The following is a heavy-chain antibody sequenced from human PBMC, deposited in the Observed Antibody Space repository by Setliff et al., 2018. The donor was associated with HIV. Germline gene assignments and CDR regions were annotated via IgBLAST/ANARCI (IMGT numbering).Heavy chain of an antibody. Sequence: SETLSLTCAVSGGSFTGYYWSWIRQTPGKGLEWIAEINHSGNTNYNPSLERRVTISADTSQNQFSLNLTSVTAADTAVYYCAGSSSYSFDLWGQGTLVTVSS. J-gene: IGHJ4*02. D-gene: IGHD6-13*01. V-gene: IGHV4-34*01. CDR2: INHSGNT. CDR1: GGSFTGYY. CDR3: AGSSSYSFDL.